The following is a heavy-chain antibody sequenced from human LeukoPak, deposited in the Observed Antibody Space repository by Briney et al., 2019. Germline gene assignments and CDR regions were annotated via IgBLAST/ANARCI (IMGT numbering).Heavy chain of an antibody. J-gene: IGHJ4*02. CDR3: GRGQWQELHDY. CDR1: GYTFTGYG. D-gene: IGHD6-19*01. V-gene: IGHV1-8*02. Sequence: ASVKVSCKASGYTFTGYGISWVRQAPGQGLEWMGWMNPDSGNTAYAQKFQGRVSMTRDTSISTAFMVLSSLTSDDTAVYYCGRGQWQELHDYWGQGTLVIVSS. CDR2: MNPDSGNT.